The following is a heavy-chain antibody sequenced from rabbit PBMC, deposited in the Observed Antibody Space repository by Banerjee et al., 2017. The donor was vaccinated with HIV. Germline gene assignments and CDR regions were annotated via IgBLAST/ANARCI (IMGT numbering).Heavy chain of an antibody. CDR2: IYPHYGTK. CDR1: GIDFSSYG. Sequence: QEQLVESGGGLVTLGGSLKLSCKASGIDFSSYGISWVRQAPGKGLEWIAYIYPHYGTKDYASWVNGRFTISLDNAQTTVFLQMTSLTAADTATYFCARWGSGWSLNLWGQGTLVTVS. V-gene: IGHV1S47*01. CDR3: ARWGSGWSLNL. J-gene: IGHJ4*01. D-gene: IGHD1-1*01.